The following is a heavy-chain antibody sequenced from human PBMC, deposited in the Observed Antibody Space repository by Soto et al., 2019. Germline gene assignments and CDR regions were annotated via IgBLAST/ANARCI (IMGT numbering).Heavy chain of an antibody. CDR3: ARLGYSRVWQTAY. D-gene: IGHD6-19*01. V-gene: IGHV3-72*01. CDR2: IRNKANSYST. Sequence: EVQLVESGGGLVQPGGSLRLSCAASGFTFSDHYMDWVRQAPGKGLEWVGRIRNKANSYSTEYAASVKGRFTFSRDDSTNSLYLQMNSLKTEDTAVYYCARLGYSRVWQTAYWGQGTLVTVSS. CDR1: GFTFSDHY. J-gene: IGHJ4*02.